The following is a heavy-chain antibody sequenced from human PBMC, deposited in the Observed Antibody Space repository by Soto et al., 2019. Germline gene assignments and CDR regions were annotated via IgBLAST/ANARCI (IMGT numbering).Heavy chain of an antibody. J-gene: IGHJ4*02. CDR2: ISSSSSYI. CDR1: GFTFSSYS. D-gene: IGHD3-3*01. CDR3: ARTYDFWSGYPFDY. V-gene: IGHV3-21*04. Sequence: GGSLGLSCAASGFTFSSYSMNWVRQAPGKGLEWVSSISSSSSYIYYADSVKGRFTISRDNAKNSLYLQMNSLTATDTAVYYCARTYDFWSGYPFDYWGQGTLVTVSS.